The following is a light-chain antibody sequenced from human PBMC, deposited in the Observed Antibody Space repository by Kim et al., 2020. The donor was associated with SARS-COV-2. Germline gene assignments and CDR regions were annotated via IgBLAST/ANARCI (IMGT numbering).Light chain of an antibody. Sequence: LSRGERATPSCRASQSVSSSYLAWYQQKPGQAPRLLIYGASSRATGIPDRFSGSGSGTDFNLTISRLEPEDFAVYYCQQYGSSLYTFGQGTKLEI. CDR1: QSVSSSY. CDR3: QQYGSSLYT. CDR2: GAS. J-gene: IGKJ2*01. V-gene: IGKV3-20*01.